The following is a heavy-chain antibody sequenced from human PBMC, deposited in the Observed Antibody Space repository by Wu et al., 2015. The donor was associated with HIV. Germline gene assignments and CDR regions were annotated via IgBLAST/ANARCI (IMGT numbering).Heavy chain of an antibody. CDR2: IIPIFGTA. D-gene: IGHD3-22*01. Sequence: QVQLVQSGAEVKKPGSSVKVSCKASGGIFSSYAISWVRQAPGQGLEWMGRIIPIFGTANYAQKFQGRVTITADESTSTAYMELSSLRSEDTAVYYCAREGDRVRDSSGHPFDYWGQGTLVTVSS. V-gene: IGHV1-69*13. CDR1: GGIFSSYA. J-gene: IGHJ4*02. CDR3: AREGDRVRDSSGHPFDY.